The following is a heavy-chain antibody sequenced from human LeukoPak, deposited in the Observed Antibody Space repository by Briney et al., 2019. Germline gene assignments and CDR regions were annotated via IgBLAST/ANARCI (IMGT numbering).Heavy chain of an antibody. D-gene: IGHD6-19*01. CDR1: GYSFTGYW. CDR3: ARHAGHSSGWEFDY. J-gene: IGHJ4*02. Sequence: GESLKISCEGSGYSFTGYWIGWVRQMPGKGLEWVGMIYPSDSDTRYSPSFQGQVTMSADKSISTAYLQWSSLKASDTAMYYCARHAGHSSGWEFDYWGQGTLVTVSS. CDR2: IYPSDSDT. V-gene: IGHV5-51*01.